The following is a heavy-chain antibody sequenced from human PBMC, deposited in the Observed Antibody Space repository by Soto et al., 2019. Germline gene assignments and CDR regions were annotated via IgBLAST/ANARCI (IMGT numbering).Heavy chain of an antibody. CDR2: IIPILGIA. J-gene: IGHJ4*02. CDR3: ASRVDIVATALDS. Sequence: SVKVSCKASGGTFSSYTISWVRQAPGQGLEWMGRIIPILGIANYAQKFQGRVTITADKSTSTAYMELSSLRSEDTAVYYCASRVDIVATALDSWGQGTLVTV. V-gene: IGHV1-69*02. D-gene: IGHD5-12*01. CDR1: GGTFSSYT.